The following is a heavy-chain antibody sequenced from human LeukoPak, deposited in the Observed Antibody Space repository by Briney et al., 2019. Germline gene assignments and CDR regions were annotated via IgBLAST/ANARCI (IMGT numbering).Heavy chain of an antibody. V-gene: IGHV3-7*01. Sequence: PGGSLRLSCAASGFSFSSYWMSWVRQAPGKGLEWVANIKEDGSEKEYVDSVKGRSTISRDNAKNSLYLQMSRLRAEDTAVYYCARDDRVVGQFDPWGQGTLVTVSS. CDR2: IKEDGSEK. CDR1: GFSFSSYW. CDR3: ARDDRVVGQFDP. J-gene: IGHJ5*02.